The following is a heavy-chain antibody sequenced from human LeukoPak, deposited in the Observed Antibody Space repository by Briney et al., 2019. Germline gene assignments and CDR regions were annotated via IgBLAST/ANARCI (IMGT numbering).Heavy chain of an antibody. CDR1: GGTFSSYA. D-gene: IGHD5-18*01. J-gene: IGHJ4*02. CDR2: INPNSGGT. Sequence: ASVKVSCKASGGTFSSYAISWVRQAPGQGLEWMGWINPNSGGTDYAQKFQGRVTMTRDTSISTAYMELNRLRSDDTAVYYCARGTGEGYTYGRYYFDYWGQGTLVTVSS. V-gene: IGHV1-2*02. CDR3: ARGTGEGYTYGRYYFDY.